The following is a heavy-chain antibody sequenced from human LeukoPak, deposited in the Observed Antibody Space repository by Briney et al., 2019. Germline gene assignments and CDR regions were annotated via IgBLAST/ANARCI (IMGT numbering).Heavy chain of an antibody. Sequence: SETLSLTCTVSGGSISSYYWSWIRQPPGKGLEWIGYIYYSGSTNYNPSLKSRVTISVDTSKNQFSLKLSSVTAADTAVYYCARGSITIFGVAFDAFDIWGQGTMVTVSS. V-gene: IGHV4-59*12. J-gene: IGHJ3*02. D-gene: IGHD3-3*01. CDR2: IYYSGST. CDR1: GGSISSYY. CDR3: ARGSITIFGVAFDAFDI.